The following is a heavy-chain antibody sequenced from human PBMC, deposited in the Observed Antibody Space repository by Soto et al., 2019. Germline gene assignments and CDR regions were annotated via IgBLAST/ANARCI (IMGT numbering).Heavy chain of an antibody. Sequence: EVQLVESGGGLVQPGGSLRLSCAASGFTFSIYSMNWVRQAPGKGLEWVSYISSSSSTIHYADSVKGRFTISRDNAKKSLYLQMNSLRAEDTAVYYCARDEGSSSWLDFWGQGTLVTVSS. V-gene: IGHV3-48*01. CDR2: ISSSSSTI. CDR3: ARDEGSSSWLDF. J-gene: IGHJ4*02. D-gene: IGHD6-13*01. CDR1: GFTFSIYS.